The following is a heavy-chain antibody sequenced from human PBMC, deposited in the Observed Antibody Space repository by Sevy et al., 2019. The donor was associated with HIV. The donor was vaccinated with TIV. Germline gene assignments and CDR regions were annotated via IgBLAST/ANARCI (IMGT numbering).Heavy chain of an antibody. D-gene: IGHD4-17*01. Sequence: GGSLRLSCAASGFTFSTYGMHWVRQAPGKGLEWVAVIWFDGSNTYYADSVKGRFTISRDLAKNTLHLQMNGLGVEDTAVYYCARDLEFYDYGDYGPAFMPDYWGQGTLVTVSS. CDR3: ARDLEFYDYGDYGPAFMPDY. CDR1: GFTFSTYG. V-gene: IGHV3-33*01. J-gene: IGHJ4*02. CDR2: IWFDGSNT.